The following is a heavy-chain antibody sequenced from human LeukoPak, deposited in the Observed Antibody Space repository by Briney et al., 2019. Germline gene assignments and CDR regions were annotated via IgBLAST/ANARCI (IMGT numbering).Heavy chain of an antibody. D-gene: IGHD6-13*01. J-gene: IGHJ4*02. V-gene: IGHV3-23*01. CDR2: ISAGGGST. CDR1: GLTFSDYS. Sequence: PGGSLRLSCAASGLTFSDYSMTWVRQAPGKGLCWVSGISAGGGSTYYADSVKGRFSISRDNSRNTLYLQMNSLRAEDTAVYYCAKDAAGPEYWGQGTLVTVSS. CDR3: AKDAAGPEY.